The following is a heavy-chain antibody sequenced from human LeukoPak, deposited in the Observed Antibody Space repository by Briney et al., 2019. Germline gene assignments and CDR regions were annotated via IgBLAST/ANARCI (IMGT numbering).Heavy chain of an antibody. CDR2: INAGIGNT. CDR1: GYTFINYA. V-gene: IGHV1-3*01. J-gene: IGHJ4*01. D-gene: IGHD6-13*01. Sequence: ASVKVSCKASGYTFINYAINWGRQAPGQRPEWIGWINAGIGNTKYSQKFQGRVTITRDTSASTAYMELSSLTSEDTGIYYCARGPRAAADDYWGQEPWSPSPQ. CDR3: ARGPRAAADDY.